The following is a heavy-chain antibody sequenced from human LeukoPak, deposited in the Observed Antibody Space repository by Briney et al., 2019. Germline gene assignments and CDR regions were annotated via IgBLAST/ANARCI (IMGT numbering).Heavy chain of an antibody. V-gene: IGHV4-39*07. CDR3: AKVVVPAAL. CDR2: GDYSGGT. Sequence: SETLSLTCTVSGGSISSVKDYWAWIRQPPGKGLEWIATGDYSGGTYYNPSLESRVTISADMSKNQVSLKLSSVTAADTAVYYCAKVVVPAALWGQGTLVTVSS. D-gene: IGHD2-2*01. J-gene: IGHJ4*02. CDR1: GGSISSVKDY.